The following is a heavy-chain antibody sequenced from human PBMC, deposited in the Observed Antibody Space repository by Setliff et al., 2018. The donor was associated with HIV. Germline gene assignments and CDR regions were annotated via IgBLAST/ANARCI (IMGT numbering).Heavy chain of an antibody. Sequence: SETLSLTCTVSGGSISSGSYYWNWIWQPAGKGLEWIGRIYTSGSTNYNPSLKSRVTISVDTSKNQFSLKLSSVTAADTAVYYCAREDYYYYGMDVWGQGTTVTVSS. CDR1: GGSISSGSYY. J-gene: IGHJ6*02. CDR2: IYTSGST. CDR3: AREDYYYYGMDV. V-gene: IGHV4-61*02.